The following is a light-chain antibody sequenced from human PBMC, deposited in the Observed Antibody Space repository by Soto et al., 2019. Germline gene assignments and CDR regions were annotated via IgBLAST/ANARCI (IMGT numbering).Light chain of an antibody. CDR3: AAWDDSLNSYV. J-gene: IGLJ1*01. V-gene: IGLV1-44*01. Sequence: QSVLTQPPSASGTPGQRVTIFCSGNSFNIGTNNVNWYQQLPGTAPKLLVHSNDERPSGVPDRFSGSKSGTSASLAISGLQSEDEADYYCAAWDDSLNSYVFGIGTKLTVL. CDR2: SND. CDR1: SFNIGTNN.